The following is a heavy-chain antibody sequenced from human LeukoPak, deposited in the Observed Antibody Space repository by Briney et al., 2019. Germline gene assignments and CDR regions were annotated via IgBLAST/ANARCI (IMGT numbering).Heavy chain of an antibody. J-gene: IGHJ3*02. CDR2: SRSKAQSYST. D-gene: IGHD5-24*01. CDR1: GFTFSDHY. Sequence: PGGSLRLSCAVSGFTFSDHYMDWVRQAPGKGLEWVDRSRSKAQSYSTAYAASVKGRFTISRDDSKDLLYLQMNSLKTEVTAVYYCAREGRDAYNYAFDTWGQGTMVTVSS. V-gene: IGHV3-72*01. CDR3: AREGRDAYNYAFDT.